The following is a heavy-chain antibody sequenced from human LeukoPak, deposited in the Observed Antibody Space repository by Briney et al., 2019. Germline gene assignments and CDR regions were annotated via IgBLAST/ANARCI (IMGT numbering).Heavy chain of an antibody. D-gene: IGHD4/OR15-4a*01. Sequence: SETLSLTCTVSGGSISNYYWTWIRQPPGKGLEWIGYIYDSGTTNYNPSLKSRVTISVDRSRNQFSLKVSSVTAADTAVYYCARSDNGDNSVLGYWGQGTLVTVSS. J-gene: IGHJ4*02. CDR3: ARSDNGDNSVLGY. CDR1: GGSISNYY. V-gene: IGHV4-59*01. CDR2: IYDSGTT.